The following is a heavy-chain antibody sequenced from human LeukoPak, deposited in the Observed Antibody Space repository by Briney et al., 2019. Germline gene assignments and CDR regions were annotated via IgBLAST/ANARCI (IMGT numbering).Heavy chain of an antibody. J-gene: IGHJ5*02. CDR3: ARALTYGGNSGGWFDP. CDR1: GGSFSGYY. D-gene: IGHD4-23*01. Sequence: SETLSPTCAVYGGSFSGYYWSWIRQPPGKGLEWIGEINHSGSTNYNPSLKNRVTISVDTSKNQFSLKLSSVTAADTAVYYCARALTYGGNSGGWFDPWGQGTLVTVSS. CDR2: INHSGST. V-gene: IGHV4-34*01.